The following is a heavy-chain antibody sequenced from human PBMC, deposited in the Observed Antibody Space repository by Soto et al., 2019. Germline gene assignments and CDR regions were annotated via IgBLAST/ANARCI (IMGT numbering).Heavy chain of an antibody. V-gene: IGHV4-4*02. Sequence: PSETLSPTCVVSGGSISSTNWCTWFRQTPGKGLEWIGEVYHTGSIKYNPSLKKRVTISMDKSNNHFYLHLKSVTAADTAVYYCATLPWNFSE. CDR3: ATLPWNFSE. CDR1: GGSISSTNW. J-gene: IGHJ1*01. D-gene: IGHD1-7*01. CDR2: VYHTGSI.